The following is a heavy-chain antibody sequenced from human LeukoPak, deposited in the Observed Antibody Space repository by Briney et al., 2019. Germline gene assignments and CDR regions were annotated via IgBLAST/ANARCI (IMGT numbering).Heavy chain of an antibody. D-gene: IGHD3-10*01. V-gene: IGHV4-61*02. Sequence: KPSQTLSLTCTVSGGSISSGSYYWSWIRQPAGKGLEWIGRIYTSGSTNYNPSLKSRVTISVDTSKNQFSLKLSSVTATDTAEYDCARDLGLLWFGEWGQGTLVTVSS. CDR3: ARDLGLLWFGE. CDR2: IYTSGST. J-gene: IGHJ4*02. CDR1: GGSISSGSYY.